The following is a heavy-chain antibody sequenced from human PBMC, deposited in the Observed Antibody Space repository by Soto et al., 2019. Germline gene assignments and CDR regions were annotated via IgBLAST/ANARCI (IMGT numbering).Heavy chain of an antibody. CDR3: AREGVHNYTEYYFDY. J-gene: IGHJ4*02. D-gene: IGHD3-10*01. V-gene: IGHV3-21*06. CDR2: ISGIRDYI. CDR1: GFTFSYYP. Sequence: GSLRLSCAASGFTFSYYPLHWVRRAPGKGLEWVSSISGIRDYIRYADSVKGRFTISRDNAKTSLYLQMNSLTAEDTAVYYCAREGVHNYTEYYFDYWGQGTLVTVSS.